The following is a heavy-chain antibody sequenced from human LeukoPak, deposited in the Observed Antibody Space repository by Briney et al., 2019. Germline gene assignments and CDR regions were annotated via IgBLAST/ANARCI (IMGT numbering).Heavy chain of an antibody. Sequence: GGSLRLSCAASGFTFSSYSMNWVRQAPGKGLEWVSSISSSSSYIYYADSVKGRFTISRDNAKNSLYLQMNSLRAEDTAVYYCARDLPVVLNHFDYWGQGTLVTVSS. CDR3: ARDLPVVLNHFDY. CDR1: GFTFSSYS. D-gene: IGHD1-14*01. J-gene: IGHJ4*02. CDR2: ISSSSSYI. V-gene: IGHV3-21*01.